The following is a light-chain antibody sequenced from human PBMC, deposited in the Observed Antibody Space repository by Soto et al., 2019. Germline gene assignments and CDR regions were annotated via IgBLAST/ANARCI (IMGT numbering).Light chain of an antibody. CDR2: ANN. V-gene: IGLV1-40*01. CDR3: QSYDSSLSASDWV. J-gene: IGLJ3*02. Sequence: QSVLTQPPSVSGAPGQRVTISCTGRSSNIGAGYDVHWYQQLPGTAPKLLIYANNNRPSGVPGRFSGSKSGTSASLAITGLQAEDEADYYCQSYDSSLSASDWVFGGGTKLTVL. CDR1: SSNIGAGYD.